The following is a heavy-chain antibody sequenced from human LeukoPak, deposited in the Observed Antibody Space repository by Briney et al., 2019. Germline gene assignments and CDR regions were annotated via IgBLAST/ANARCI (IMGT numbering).Heavy chain of an antibody. D-gene: IGHD3-22*01. J-gene: IGHJ5*02. V-gene: IGHV1-46*01. CDR3: ARSSRGWWFDP. CDR1: GYTFTSYY. CDR2: INPSGGST. Sequence: ASVKVSCKASGYTFTSYYMHWVRQAPGQGLEWMGIINPSGGSTSYAQKFQGRVTTTRNTSISTAYMELSSLRSEDTAVYYCARSSRGWWFDPWGQGTLVTVSS.